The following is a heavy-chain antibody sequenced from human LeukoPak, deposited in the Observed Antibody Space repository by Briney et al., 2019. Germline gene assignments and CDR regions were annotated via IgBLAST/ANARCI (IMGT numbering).Heavy chain of an antibody. CDR3: AKRGKDSPGYYNYFYY. Sequence: PGGSMRLSCAAAGFIFSTYGMHWVRQAPGKGVEWVAIIGFDGSEIRYADSVKGRFTISGDNSKNTLYLQMSGLRGEDTAVYYCAKRGKDSPGYYNYFYYWGQGTLVTVSS. CDR2: IGFDGSEI. D-gene: IGHD3-22*01. CDR1: GFIFSTYG. V-gene: IGHV3-30*02. J-gene: IGHJ4*02.